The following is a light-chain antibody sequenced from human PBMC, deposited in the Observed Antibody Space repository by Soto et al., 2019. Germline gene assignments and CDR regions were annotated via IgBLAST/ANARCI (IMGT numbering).Light chain of an antibody. CDR3: QQFSA. CDR1: QSVSRW. CDR2: DAS. J-gene: IGKJ2*01. V-gene: IGKV1-5*01. Sequence: DIQMTQSPSTLSASVGDRVTITCRASQSVSRWLAWYQQKPGKAPRLLIYDASKLESGVPSRFSGSGSGAEFTLTINGLHPDDFATYYCQQFSAFGQGTRLEIK.